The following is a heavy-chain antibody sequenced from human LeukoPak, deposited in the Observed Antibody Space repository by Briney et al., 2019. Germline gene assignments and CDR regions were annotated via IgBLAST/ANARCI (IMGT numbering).Heavy chain of an antibody. D-gene: IGHD2-8*01. CDR1: GGSISDYY. V-gene: IGHV4-59*08. J-gene: IGHJ3*02. Sequence: TSETLSLTCAVSGGSISDYYWTWIRQPPGKELEWIGYIYNSGSTNYNPSLKSRVTISVDMSKYQFSLKLSSVTAADTAMYYCARRQKLRGPHAGDAFDIWGQGTMVTVSS. CDR2: IYNSGST. CDR3: ARRQKLRGPHAGDAFDI.